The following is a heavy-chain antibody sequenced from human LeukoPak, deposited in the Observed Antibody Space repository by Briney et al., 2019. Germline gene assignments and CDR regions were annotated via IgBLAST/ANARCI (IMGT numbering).Heavy chain of an antibody. CDR3: ARKAADSTAFEY. V-gene: IGHV3-74*01. CDR1: GFTFSSNW. Sequence: PWGSLRLSCAASGFTFSSNWMHWVRQAPGKGLVWVSRINSDGITTSYADSVRGRFTISRDNAKSTLYLQMNSLRAEDTAVYYCARKAADSTAFEYWGQGTLVTVSS. J-gene: IGHJ4*02. CDR2: INSDGITT. D-gene: IGHD6-13*01.